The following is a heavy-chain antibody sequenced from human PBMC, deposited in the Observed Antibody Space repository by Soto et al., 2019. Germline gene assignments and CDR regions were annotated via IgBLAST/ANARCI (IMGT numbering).Heavy chain of an antibody. CDR1: GGSFSGYY. CDR2: INHSGST. J-gene: IGHJ6*02. CDR3: ARPTYRISSVIDNYYYGMDV. Sequence: SETLSLTCAVYGGSFSGYYWSWIRQPPGKGLEWIGEINHSGSTNYNPSLKSRVTISVDTSKNQFSLKLSSVTAADTAVYYCARPTYRISSVIDNYYYGMDVWGQGTTVTVSS. V-gene: IGHV4-34*01. D-gene: IGHD1-26*01.